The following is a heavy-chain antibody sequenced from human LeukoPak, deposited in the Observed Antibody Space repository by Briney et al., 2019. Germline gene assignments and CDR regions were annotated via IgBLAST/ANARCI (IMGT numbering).Heavy chain of an antibody. CDR1: GFTFSSYA. V-gene: IGHV3-30-3*01. Sequence: GRSLRLSCAASGFTFSSYAMPWVRQAPGKGLEWVAVTSYDGSNKYYADSVKGRFTISRDNSKNTLYLQMNSLRAEDTAVYYCARQYSYGYFDYWGQGTLVTVSS. CDR3: ARQYSYGYFDY. CDR2: TSYDGSNK. J-gene: IGHJ4*02. D-gene: IGHD5-18*01.